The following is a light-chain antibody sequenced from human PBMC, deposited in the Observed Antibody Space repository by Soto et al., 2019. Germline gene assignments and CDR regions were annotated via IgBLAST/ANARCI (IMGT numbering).Light chain of an antibody. CDR1: QSVPSDW. J-gene: IGKJ2*01. Sequence: EIVLTQSPGTLSLSPGERATLSCRASQSVPSDWLAWYRHKPGQAPRLLIYGASSRATVVPDRVSGSGSATDFTLTINRLEPEDFAVYYWQQYGNFPYTFGQGTKLEIK. CDR2: GAS. V-gene: IGKV3-20*01. CDR3: QQYGNFPYT.